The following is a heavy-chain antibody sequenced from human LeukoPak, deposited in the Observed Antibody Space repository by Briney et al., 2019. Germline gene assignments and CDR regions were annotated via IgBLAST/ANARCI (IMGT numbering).Heavy chain of an antibody. J-gene: IGHJ4*02. V-gene: IGHV1-18*04. D-gene: IGHD6-13*01. CDR3: VRDLGALTSSWYYLSYY. CDR2: INCYNGNT. CDR1: GYNFNNNG. Sequence: ASVKVSCKASGYNFNNNGISWVRQAPGQGLEWMGWINCYNGNTKYSQKIQGRVTMTKDTSTNTVYMELRSLRSDDTAVYYCVRDLGALTSSWYYLSYYWGQGTLVTVSS.